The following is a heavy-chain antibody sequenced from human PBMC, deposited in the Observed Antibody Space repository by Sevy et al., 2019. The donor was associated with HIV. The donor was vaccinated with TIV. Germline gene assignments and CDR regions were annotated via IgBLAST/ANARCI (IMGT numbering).Heavy chain of an antibody. V-gene: IGHV3-23*01. J-gene: IGHJ5*02. CDR2: ISGSGGST. D-gene: IGHD6-19*01. Sequence: GGSLRISCAASGFTFSSYAMSWVRQAPGKGLEWVSAISGSGGSTYYADSVKGRFTISRDNSKNTLYLQMNSLRAEDTAVYYCAKDVSIAVAGIGTPFDPWGQGTLVTVSS. CDR3: AKDVSIAVAGIGTPFDP. CDR1: GFTFSSYA.